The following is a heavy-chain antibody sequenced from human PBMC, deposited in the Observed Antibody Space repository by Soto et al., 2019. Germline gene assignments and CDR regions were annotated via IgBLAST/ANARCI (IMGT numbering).Heavy chain of an antibody. CDR2: IYYSGKT. V-gene: IGHV4-39*01. Sequence: SETLSLTCTVSGGSIRSSSYCWGWIRQPPGEGLEWIGSIYYSGKTDNNPSLKSRVATSVDTSKNQFSLEMSAVTAADTAVYYCARAPRGNYGYPSYFDYWGQGTLVTV. D-gene: IGHD3-10*01. CDR3: ARAPRGNYGYPSYFDY. CDR1: GGSIRSSSYC. J-gene: IGHJ4*02.